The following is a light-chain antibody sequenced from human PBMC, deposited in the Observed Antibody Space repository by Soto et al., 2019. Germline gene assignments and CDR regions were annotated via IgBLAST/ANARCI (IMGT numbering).Light chain of an antibody. CDR3: QQNNSTPRT. Sequence: EIEMTQSPSTLPVSPGDRVTLSCRASQDISRNLNWYQQKPGTAPKLLIYAASSLQSGVPSRFSGSGSGTDFTLTISSLQPEDFATYYCQQNNSTPRTFGQGTKVDI. J-gene: IGKJ1*01. CDR1: QDISRN. V-gene: IGKV1-39*01. CDR2: AAS.